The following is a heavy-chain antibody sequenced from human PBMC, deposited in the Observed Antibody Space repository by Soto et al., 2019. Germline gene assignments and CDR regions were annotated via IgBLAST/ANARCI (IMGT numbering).Heavy chain of an antibody. CDR3: VKQSYNTSSNFDY. V-gene: IGHV4-39*01. J-gene: IGHJ4*02. CDR1: SGCSFSTGQY. CDR2: IYYTGST. Sequence: SVTRSLTCSVSSGCSFSTGQYRGRIRQPPGKGLAWIGNIYYTGSTYYTPSLESRVTISVDTSRNQFSLNVTSVTAADTAVYYCVKQSYNTSSNFDYWGQGTLVTVSS. D-gene: IGHD3-10*01.